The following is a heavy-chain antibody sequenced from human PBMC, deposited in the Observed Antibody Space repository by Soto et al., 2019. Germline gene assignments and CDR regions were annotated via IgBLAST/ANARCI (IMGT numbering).Heavy chain of an antibody. V-gene: IGHV3-74*01. CDR3: ARGDRGAFDL. D-gene: IGHD1-26*01. CDR2: IHSDGSST. J-gene: IGHJ3*01. Sequence: EVPLVESGEGLVRPGGSLRLSCAASGFTFSYYWMHWVRQAPGKGLVWVSRIHSDGSSTTYADFVKGRFIISRDNARNTVDLQMNSVRVEDTAVYYCARGDRGAFDLWGQGTVVTVSS. CDR1: GFTFSYYW.